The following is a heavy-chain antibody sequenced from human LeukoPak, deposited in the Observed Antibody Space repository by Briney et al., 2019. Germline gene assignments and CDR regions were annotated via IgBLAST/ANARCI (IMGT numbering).Heavy chain of an antibody. CDR1: GGSISSYY. CDR2: IYYSGST. CDR3: ARVALPYNYVWTFDY. V-gene: IGHV4-59*01. Sequence: SETLSLTCTVSGGSISSYYWSWIRQPPGKGLEWIGYIYYSGSTNYNPSLKSRVTISVDTSKNQFSLKLSSVTAADTAVYYCARVALPYNYVWTFDYWGQGTLVTVSS. J-gene: IGHJ4*02. D-gene: IGHD3-16*01.